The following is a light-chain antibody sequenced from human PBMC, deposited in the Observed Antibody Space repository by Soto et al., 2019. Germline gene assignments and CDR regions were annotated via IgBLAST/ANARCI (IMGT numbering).Light chain of an antibody. CDR3: TSYAGSNNFPYV. Sequence: LTQPPSASGSPGQSVTISCTGTSSDVGGYDYVSWYQQHPGEAPKLMIYEVSKRPSGVPDRFSGSKSGNTASLAVSGLQAEDEADYYCTSYAGSNNFPYVFGTGTKVTVL. CDR1: SSDVGGYDY. V-gene: IGLV2-8*01. CDR2: EVS. J-gene: IGLJ1*01.